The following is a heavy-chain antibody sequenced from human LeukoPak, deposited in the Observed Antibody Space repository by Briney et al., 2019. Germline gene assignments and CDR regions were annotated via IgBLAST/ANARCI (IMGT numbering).Heavy chain of an antibody. CDR2: IYRGGST. CDR1: GFTVGSNY. V-gene: IGHV3-66*01. D-gene: IGHD4-17*01. CDR3: ARDEVTTPRD. Sequence: GGSLRLSCAASGFTVGSNYMSWVRQAPGKGLEWVSIIYRGGSTNYADSVKGRFTISRDNAKNSLYLQMNSLRAEDTAVYYCARDEVTTPRDWGQGTLVTVSS. J-gene: IGHJ4*02.